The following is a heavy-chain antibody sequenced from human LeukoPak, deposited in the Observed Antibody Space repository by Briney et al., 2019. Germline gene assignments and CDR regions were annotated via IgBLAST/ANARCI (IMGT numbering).Heavy chain of an antibody. D-gene: IGHD3-22*01. CDR2: ISNSGSTI. CDR3: ERERYYYDSSGLKFFAY. J-gene: IGHJ4*02. V-gene: IGHV3-11*04. Sequence: GGSLRLSCAASGFTFIDYYMSWVRQAPGKGLEWVSYISNSGSTIYHADFVKGRFTISRDNANKSLYLQMNSLRSDDTAVYYCERERYYYDSSGLKFFAYWGQGTLVTVSS. CDR1: GFTFIDYY.